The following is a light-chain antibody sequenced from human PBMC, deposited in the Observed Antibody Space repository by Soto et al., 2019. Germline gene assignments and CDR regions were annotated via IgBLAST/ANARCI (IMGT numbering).Light chain of an antibody. CDR3: QSYDSSLNSGV. CDR2: GNS. V-gene: IGLV1-40*01. J-gene: IGLJ3*02. Sequence: QSALTQPPSVSGAPGQRVTISCTGSSSNIGAGYDVHWYQQLPGTAPKLLIYGNSNRPSGVPDRFSGSKSGTSASLAITGLQAEDEADYYCQSYDSSLNSGVFGGGTKLTVL. CDR1: SSNIGAGYD.